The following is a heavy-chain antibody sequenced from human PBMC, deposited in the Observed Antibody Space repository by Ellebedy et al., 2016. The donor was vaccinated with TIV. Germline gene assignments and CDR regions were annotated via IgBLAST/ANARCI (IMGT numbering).Heavy chain of an antibody. V-gene: IGHV3-48*02. CDR3: ARECPPDGSGRGFDL. CDR1: GFTFSPYD. J-gene: IGHJ2*01. D-gene: IGHD6-19*01. CDR2: IISDSSIM. Sequence: GESLKISCPASGFTFSPYDIPCVRLAPGQGLEWVSCIISDSSIMFYADPVRGRFTISIDNAKNSLYLQMNSLRDEDAAVNFCARECPPDGSGRGFDLWGRGTLVTVS.